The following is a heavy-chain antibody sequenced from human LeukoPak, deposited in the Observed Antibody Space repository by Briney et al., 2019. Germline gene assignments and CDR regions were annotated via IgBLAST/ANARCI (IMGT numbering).Heavy chain of an antibody. V-gene: IGHV4-59*01. CDR3: ARDLAEWELPSSAFDI. J-gene: IGHJ3*02. Sequence: SETLSLTCTVSGGSISSYYWSWIRQPPGKGLEWIGYIYYSGSTNYNPSLKSRVTISVDTSKNQFSLKLSSVTAADTAVYYCARDLAEWELPSSAFDIWGQGTMVTVSS. CDR1: GGSISSYY. D-gene: IGHD1-26*01. CDR2: IYYSGST.